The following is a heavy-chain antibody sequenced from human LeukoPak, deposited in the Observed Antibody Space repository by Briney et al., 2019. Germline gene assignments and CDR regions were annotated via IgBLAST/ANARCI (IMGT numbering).Heavy chain of an antibody. CDR2: VNYSGST. J-gene: IGHJ4*02. D-gene: IGHD2-21*01. V-gene: IGHV4-34*01. CDR1: GGSFSGDF. CDR3: ARRRKVVRAGFDY. Sequence: SETLSLTCAVYGGSFSGDFWSWIRQSPGKGLEWIGEVNYSGSTAYNPSLKSRVTMSVDTSKDQFSLKLMSVTAADTGVYYCARRRKVVRAGFDYWGQGTRVIVSS.